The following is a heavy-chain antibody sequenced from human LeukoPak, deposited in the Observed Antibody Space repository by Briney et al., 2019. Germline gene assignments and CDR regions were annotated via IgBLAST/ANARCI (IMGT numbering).Heavy chain of an antibody. J-gene: IGHJ6*02. D-gene: IGHD3-22*01. Sequence: GGSLRLSCTASGFTFSNCAMSWVRQVPGKGLEWVSGISGSGGVTYSTDSAKGRFAISRDNSKNTLYLQMNSLRAEDTAVYYCARGYDSSGYYWTAYYYYGMDVWGQGTTVTVSS. CDR3: ARGYDSSGYYWTAYYYYGMDV. V-gene: IGHV3-23*01. CDR1: GFTFSNCA. CDR2: ISGSGGVT.